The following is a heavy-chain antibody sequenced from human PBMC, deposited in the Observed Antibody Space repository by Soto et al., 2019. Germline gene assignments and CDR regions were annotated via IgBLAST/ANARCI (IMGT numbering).Heavy chain of an antibody. Sequence: GASVKVSCKASGYTFTSYYMHWVRQAPGQGLEWMGIINPSCGSTSYAQKFQGRVTMTRDTSTSTVYMELSSLRSEDTAVYYCARGYNWNRNHDAFDIWGQGTMVTVSS. D-gene: IGHD1-20*01. CDR3: ARGYNWNRNHDAFDI. CDR1: GYTFTSYY. CDR2: INPSCGST. V-gene: IGHV1-46*01. J-gene: IGHJ3*02.